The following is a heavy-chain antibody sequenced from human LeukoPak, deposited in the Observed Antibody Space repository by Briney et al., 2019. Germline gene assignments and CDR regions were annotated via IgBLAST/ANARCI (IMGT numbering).Heavy chain of an antibody. D-gene: IGHD1-26*01. CDR3: ATGPYYGSYYFDY. Sequence: ASVKVSCKVSGYTLTELSMHWVRQAPGKGLEWMGGFDPEDGETIYAQKFRGRVTMTEDTSTDTAYMELSSLRSEDTAVYYCATGPYYGSYYFDYWGQGTLVTVSS. J-gene: IGHJ4*02. V-gene: IGHV1-24*01. CDR2: FDPEDGET. CDR1: GYTLTELS.